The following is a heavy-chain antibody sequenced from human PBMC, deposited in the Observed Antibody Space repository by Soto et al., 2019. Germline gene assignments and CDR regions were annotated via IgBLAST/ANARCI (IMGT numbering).Heavy chain of an antibody. V-gene: IGHV3-23*01. CDR2: ISGSGGST. J-gene: IGHJ4*02. D-gene: IGHD3-3*01. CDR1: GFTFSSYA. CDR3: AKVPDYDFWSGYYPRPPH. Sequence: GWSLRLSCAASGFTFSSYAMSWVRQAPGKGLEWVSAISGSGGSTYYANSVKGRFTISRDNSKNKLYLQMNSLRAEDTAVYYCAKVPDYDFWSGYYPRPPHWGEGTLVTVSS.